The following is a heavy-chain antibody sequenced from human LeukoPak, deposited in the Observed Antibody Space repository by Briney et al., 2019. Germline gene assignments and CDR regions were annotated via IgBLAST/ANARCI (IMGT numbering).Heavy chain of an antibody. CDR3: ARRGGSYFNSFDY. J-gene: IGHJ4*02. V-gene: IGHV3-7*01. Sequence: PGGSLRLSCAASGFTFSSYWMSWVRQAPGKGLEWVANIKQDGSEKYYVDSVKGRFTTSRDNAKNSLYLQMNSLRAEDTAVYYCARRGGSYFNSFDYWGQGTLVTVSS. CDR2: IKQDGSEK. CDR1: GFTFSSYW. D-gene: IGHD1-26*01.